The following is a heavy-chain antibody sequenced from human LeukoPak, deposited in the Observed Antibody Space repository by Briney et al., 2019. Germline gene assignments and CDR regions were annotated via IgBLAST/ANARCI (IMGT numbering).Heavy chain of an antibody. CDR2: ISSSSSYT. D-gene: IGHD1-1*01. J-gene: IGHJ6*04. Sequence: GGSLRLSCAASGFTFSDYYMSWIRPAPGKGLEWVSYISSSSSYTNYADSVKGRFTISRDNAKNSLYLQMNSLRAEDTAVYYCATTTGTYVYGMDVWGKGTTVTVSS. CDR3: ATTTGTYVYGMDV. V-gene: IGHV3-11*06. CDR1: GFTFSDYY.